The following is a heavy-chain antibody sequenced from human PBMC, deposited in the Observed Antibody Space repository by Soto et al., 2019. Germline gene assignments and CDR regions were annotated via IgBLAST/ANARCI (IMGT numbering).Heavy chain of an antibody. D-gene: IGHD3-10*01. CDR2: MTPNSGHT. CDR3: SRGVEEDSGSGSYAYMEV. CDR1: GYTFSSFD. J-gene: IGHJ6*03. Sequence: QVQLVQSGAEVRKPGASVKVSCKASGYTFSSFDINWVRQAAGHGLEWMGWMTPNSGHTGYAQKFQGRVTMTRNTSSSTVYMERSSLTSEDTAVYYCSRGVEEDSGSGSYAYMEVCGRGTTVTVSS. V-gene: IGHV1-8*01.